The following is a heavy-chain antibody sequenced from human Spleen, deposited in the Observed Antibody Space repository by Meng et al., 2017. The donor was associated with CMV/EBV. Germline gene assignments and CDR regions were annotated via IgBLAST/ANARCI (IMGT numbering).Heavy chain of an antibody. CDR3: ARTVGYAYSGSGTSSNY. J-gene: IGHJ4*02. D-gene: IGHD3-10*01. CDR1: DTFSNYY. CDR2: IDPSGGGT. V-gene: IGHV1-46*01. Sequence: DTFSNYYLHRVRQAPGQGLEWMGRIDPSGGGTTYTLKFQGRVTMTSDTSTSTVYMEMSNLRSEDTAVYYCARTVGYAYSGSGTSSNYWGQGTLVTVSS.